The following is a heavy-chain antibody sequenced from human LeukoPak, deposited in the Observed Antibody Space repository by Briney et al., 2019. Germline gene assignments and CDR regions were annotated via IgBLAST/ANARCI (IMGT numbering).Heavy chain of an antibody. J-gene: IGHJ4*02. CDR3: VRDWGYDSSGYWQKYFDT. D-gene: IGHD3-22*01. CDR2: INHDGSST. V-gene: IGHV3-74*01. CDR1: GFTFSTFW. Sequence: TGGSLRLSCATSGFTFSTFWMHWVRQAPGKGLVWVSRINHDGSSTNYADSVKGRFTISRDNAKNTLYLQMNSLRAVDTAVYYCVRDWGYDSSGYWQKYFDTWGQGTLVTVSS.